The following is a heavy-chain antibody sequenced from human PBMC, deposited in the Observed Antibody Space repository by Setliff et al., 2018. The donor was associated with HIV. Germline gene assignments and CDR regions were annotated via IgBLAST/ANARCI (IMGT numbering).Heavy chain of an antibody. D-gene: IGHD3-10*01. Sequence: GASVKVSCKASGGPFTSAFNWVRQVPGQGLEWMGGIIPIFGTANYAQNFGGRVTITADQSTTTSYLQLNSLRFEDTAIYYCASDSPAARSEELEDHYYYFMDVWGKGTTVTVSS. V-gene: IGHV1-69*13. J-gene: IGHJ6*03. CDR3: ASDSPAARSEELEDHYYYFMDV. CDR1: GGPFTSA. CDR2: IIPIFGTA.